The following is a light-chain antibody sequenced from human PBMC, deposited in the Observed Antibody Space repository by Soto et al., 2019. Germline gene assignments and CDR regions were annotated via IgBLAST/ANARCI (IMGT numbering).Light chain of an antibody. J-gene: IGKJ1*01. CDR3: QQYNSYPWT. CDR1: QSISSW. Sequence: DIQMTQSPSTLSASVGDRVTITCRASQSISSWLAWYQQKPGKAPKLLIYKASSVERRVPSRFSGRGSGTEFTLTISSLQPDVFATYYCQQYNSYPWTFGQGTKVEIK. CDR2: KAS. V-gene: IGKV1-5*03.